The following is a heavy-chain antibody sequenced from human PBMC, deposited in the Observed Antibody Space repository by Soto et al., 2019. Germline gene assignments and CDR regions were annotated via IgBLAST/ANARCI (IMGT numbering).Heavy chain of an antibody. CDR2: INGDGTIT. Sequence: EVQLVESGGGLVQPGGSLRLSCAASGFTFTNLWIYWVRQNPEKGLVWVAGINGDGTITAYADSVKGRFTISRDNAKSALYLQMTSLSIEDTALYYCVRDFRWGQGTLVTVSS. CDR3: VRDFR. CDR1: GFTFTNLW. J-gene: IGHJ1*01. V-gene: IGHV3-74*01.